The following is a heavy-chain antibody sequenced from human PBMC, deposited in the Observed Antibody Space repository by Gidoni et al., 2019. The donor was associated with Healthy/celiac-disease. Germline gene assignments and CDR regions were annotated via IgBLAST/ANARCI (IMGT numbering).Heavy chain of an antibody. D-gene: IGHD3-10*01. CDR1: GGSFSGYY. V-gene: IGHV4-34*01. CDR3: ARYPLWFGLYYFDY. CDR2: INHSGST. Sequence: QVQLQQWGAGLLKPSETLSLTCAVYGGSFSGYYWSWIRQPPGKWLEWIGEINHSGSTNYNPSLKSRVTISVDTSKNQFSLKLSSVTAADTAVYYCARYPLWFGLYYFDYWGQGTLVTVSS. J-gene: IGHJ4*02.